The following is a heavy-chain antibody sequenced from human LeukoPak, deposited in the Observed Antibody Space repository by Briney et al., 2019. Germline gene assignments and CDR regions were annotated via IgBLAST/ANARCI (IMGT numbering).Heavy chain of an antibody. V-gene: IGHV1-18*01. D-gene: IGHD3-22*01. CDR3: ARDVLHRIHYDSSAYYPGSSY. CDR2: ISAYNAYT. Sequence: GASVKVSCNASGYTFTSYGITWVRQAPGQGLEWVRWISAYNAYTYYAPKLQGRVTMTTDTSTSTAYMELRSLRSDDTAVYYCARDVLHRIHYDSSAYYPGSSYWGQGTLVTVSS. J-gene: IGHJ4*02. CDR1: GYTFTSYG.